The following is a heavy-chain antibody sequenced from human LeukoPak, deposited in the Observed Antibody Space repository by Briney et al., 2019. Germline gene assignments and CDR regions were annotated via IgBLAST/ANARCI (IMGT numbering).Heavy chain of an antibody. V-gene: IGHV4-39*01. D-gene: IGHD3-10*01. CDR3: ATHGGDASGSSNFDH. Sequence: SETLSLTCTVSGGSFNSSSYYWGWIRQPPGKGLKWIGSIYYSGSTYNNPSLQSRVTLSVDTSKNQFSLKLNSVTAADTGVYYCATHGGDASGSSNFDHWGQGTLVTVSS. CDR2: IYYSGST. J-gene: IGHJ4*02. CDR1: GGSFNSSSYY.